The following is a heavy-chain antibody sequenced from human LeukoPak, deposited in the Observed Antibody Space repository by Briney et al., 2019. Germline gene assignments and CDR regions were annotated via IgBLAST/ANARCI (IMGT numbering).Heavy chain of an antibody. CDR2: INSDGSST. V-gene: IGHV3-74*01. D-gene: IGHD3-3*01. Sequence: GGSLRLSCAASGFTFSSYWMHWVRQAPGKGLVWVSRINSDGSSTSYADSVKGRFTISRDNAKNTLYLQMNSLRAEDTAVYYCARGRFWSNYFDYWGQGTLVTVS. J-gene: IGHJ4*02. CDR1: GFTFSSYW. CDR3: ARGRFWSNYFDY.